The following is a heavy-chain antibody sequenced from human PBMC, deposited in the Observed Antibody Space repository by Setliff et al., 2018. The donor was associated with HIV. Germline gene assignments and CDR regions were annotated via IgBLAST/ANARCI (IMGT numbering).Heavy chain of an antibody. CDR1: GGSISSGGYY. J-gene: IGHJ5*02. Sequence: SETLSLTCTVSGGSISSGGYYWSLIRQHPGKGLEWIGYIYYSGSTYYNPSLKSRVTISVDTSKNQFSLKLSSVTAADTAVYYCARAKWIAVAGTIVDWFDPWGQGTLVTVSS. V-gene: IGHV4-31*03. CDR3: ARAKWIAVAGTIVDWFDP. CDR2: IYYSGST. D-gene: IGHD6-19*01.